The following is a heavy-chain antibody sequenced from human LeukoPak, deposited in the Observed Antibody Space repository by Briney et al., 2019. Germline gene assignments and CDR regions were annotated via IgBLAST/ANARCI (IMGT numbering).Heavy chain of an antibody. CDR3: ARAGRKWLQRNFDY. D-gene: IGHD5-24*01. V-gene: IGHV4-34*01. J-gene: IGHJ4*02. CDR2: INHSGST. CDR1: GGSFSGYY. Sequence: KPSETLSLTCAVYGGSFSGYYWSWIRQPPGKGLEWIGEINHSGSTNYNPSLKSRVTISVDTSKNQFSLKLSPVTAADTAVYYCARAGRKWLQRNFDYWGQGTLVTVSS.